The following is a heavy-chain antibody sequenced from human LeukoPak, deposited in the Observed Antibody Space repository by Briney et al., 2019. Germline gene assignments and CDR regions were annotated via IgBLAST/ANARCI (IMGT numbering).Heavy chain of an antibody. CDR1: GFTFINAW. CDR2: IKSKADGGTT. J-gene: IGHJ4*02. Sequence: GGSLRLSCGASGFTFINAWMTWVRQVPGKGLEWVGRIKSKADGGTTDYAAPVTGRFTISRDDSKDTLFLQMDSLKTEDTAVYYCITARMNANGYFSFDYWGQGALVAVSS. CDR3: ITARMNANGYFSFDY. D-gene: IGHD5-24*01. V-gene: IGHV3-15*01.